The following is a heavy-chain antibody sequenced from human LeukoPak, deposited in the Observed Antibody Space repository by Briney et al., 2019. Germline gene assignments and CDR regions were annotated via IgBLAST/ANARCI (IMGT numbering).Heavy chain of an antibody. Sequence: GGSLRLSCAASGFTVSSNYMSWVRQAPGKGLEWVSVIYSAGNTYYADSVKGRFTISRDNSKNTLFPQMNSLTAEDTAVYYCARDSASGWYHAYWGQGTLVAVSS. J-gene: IGHJ4*02. CDR2: IYSAGNT. D-gene: IGHD6-19*01. CDR1: GFTVSSNY. CDR3: ARDSASGWYHAY. V-gene: IGHV3-53*01.